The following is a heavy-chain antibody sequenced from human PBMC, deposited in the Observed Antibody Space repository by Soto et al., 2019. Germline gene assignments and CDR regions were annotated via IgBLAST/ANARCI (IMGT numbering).Heavy chain of an antibody. J-gene: IGHJ4*02. CDR1: GFTFSSYS. CDR3: ACQGGEWFPPYYFDY. CDR2: ISSSSSYI. V-gene: IGHV3-21*01. Sequence: GGSLRLSCAASGFTFSSYSMNWVRQAPGKGLEWVSSISSSSSYIYYADSVKGRFTISRDNAKNSLYLQMNSLRAEDTAVYYCACQGGEWFPPYYFDYWGQGTLVTVSS. D-gene: IGHD3-3*01.